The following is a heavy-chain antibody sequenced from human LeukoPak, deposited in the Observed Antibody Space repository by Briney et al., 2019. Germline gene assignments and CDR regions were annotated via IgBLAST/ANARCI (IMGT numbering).Heavy chain of an antibody. CDR1: GGSVSGGGDY. Sequence: SETLSLTCTVYGGSVSGGGDYWSWIRQHPEKGLEWLGYISHSGSTFYSPSLKSRITMSLDTSENHFSTELRSVTAADTAVYYCAKVYHDRHGCYGFDAWGQGTTVTVSS. CDR3: AKVYHDRHGCYGFDA. D-gene: IGHD2-2*03. CDR2: ISHSGST. V-gene: IGHV4-31*03. J-gene: IGHJ6*02.